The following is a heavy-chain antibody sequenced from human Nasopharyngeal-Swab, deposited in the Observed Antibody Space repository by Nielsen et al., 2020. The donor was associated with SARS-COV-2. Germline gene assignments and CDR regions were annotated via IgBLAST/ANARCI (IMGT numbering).Heavy chain of an antibody. CDR2: IFYTGST. J-gene: IGHJ4*02. CDR1: GGSVSRGSHY. V-gene: IGHV4-61*01. Sequence: SETLFLTCIVSGGSVSRGSHYWSWILQPPGKGLEWIGYIFYTGSTSYNPSLESRVTMSIDTSRNQFSLSLNSVTAADTAVYYCARDRGDLRKYYFDSWGQGTQITVSA. D-gene: IGHD3-10*01. CDR3: ARDRGDLRKYYFDS.